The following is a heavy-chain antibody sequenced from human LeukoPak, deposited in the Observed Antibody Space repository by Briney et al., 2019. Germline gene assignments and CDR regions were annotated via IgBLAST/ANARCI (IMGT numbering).Heavy chain of an antibody. Sequence: PSETLSLTCAVSGGSISSGGYSWSWIRQPPGKGLEWIGYIYYSGSTYYNPSLKSRVTISVDTSKNQFSLKLSSVTAADTAVYYCARDVIAAPGTADYWGQGTLVTVSS. CDR3: ARDVIAAPGTADY. D-gene: IGHD6-13*01. CDR2: IYYSGST. V-gene: IGHV4-30-4*07. J-gene: IGHJ4*02. CDR1: GGSISSGGYS.